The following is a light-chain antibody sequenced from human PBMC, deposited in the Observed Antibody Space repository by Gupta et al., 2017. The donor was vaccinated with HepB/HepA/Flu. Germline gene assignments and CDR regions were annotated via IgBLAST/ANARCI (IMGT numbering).Light chain of an antibody. Sequence: EIVMTQSPVTLSVSPGERATLSCRARQTISINLEWYQQKPSQSPRLLIYGASTRDTGFTARFCAWGYGKDLTLTNSSRQEEEFAGYCCQQYSYRPPWTFGQGTKVEIK. V-gene: IGKV3-15*01. CDR1: QTISIN. CDR3: QQYSYRPPWT. CDR2: GAS. J-gene: IGKJ1*01.